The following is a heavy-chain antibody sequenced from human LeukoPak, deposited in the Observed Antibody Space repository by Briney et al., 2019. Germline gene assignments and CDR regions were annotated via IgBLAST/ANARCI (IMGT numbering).Heavy chain of an antibody. D-gene: IGHD3-22*01. CDR2: TYTGGNS. CDR3: ARGGRGSAAVVAPRSFDI. CDR1: GFTFNSYA. J-gene: IGHJ3*02. V-gene: IGHV3-53*01. Sequence: GGSLRLSCAASGFTFNSYAMSWVRQAPGKGLEWVSVTYTGGNSYYADSVKGRFIISRDISKNTLYLQMNSLRAEDSALYYCARGGRGSAAVVAPRSFDIWGQGTMVTVSS.